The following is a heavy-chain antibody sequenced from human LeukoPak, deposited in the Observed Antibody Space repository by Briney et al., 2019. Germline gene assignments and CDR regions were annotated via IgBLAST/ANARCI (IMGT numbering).Heavy chain of an antibody. CDR3: ARQAMASYFDY. D-gene: IGHD5-18*01. CDR1: GGTFSSYA. V-gene: IGHV1-69*04. Sequence: ASVKVSCKASGGTFSSYAISWVRQAPGQGLEWMGRIIPILGIANYAQKFQGRVTITADKSTSTAYMELSSLRSEDTAVYYCARQAMASYFDYWGQGTLVTVSS. CDR2: IIPILGIA. J-gene: IGHJ4*02.